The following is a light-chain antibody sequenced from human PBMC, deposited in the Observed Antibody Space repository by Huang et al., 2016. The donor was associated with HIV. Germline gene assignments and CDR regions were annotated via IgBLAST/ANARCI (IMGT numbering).Light chain of an antibody. Sequence: DIVMTQSPDSLAVSLGERATINCKSSRSILYNSNNKNYVAWYQQKSGQPPKLLIYWASTRESGVPDRFSGSGSGTDFTLSINSLQVEDAAVYYCQQYLSTPLTFGQGTKVEIK. CDR2: WAS. J-gene: IGKJ1*01. CDR1: RSILYNSNNKNY. CDR3: QQYLSTPLT. V-gene: IGKV4-1*01.